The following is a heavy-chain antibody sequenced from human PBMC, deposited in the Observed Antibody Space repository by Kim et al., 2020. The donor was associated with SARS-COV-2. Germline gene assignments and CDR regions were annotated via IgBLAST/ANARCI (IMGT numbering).Heavy chain of an antibody. CDR3: ARDHCSDGSCYTVYFDY. Sequence: ASVKVSCKASGYRFTSYGISWVRQAPGQGLEWMGWVSTYNADTTYAQMVQDRVIRTTDTSTSTAYMELKSLTSDDTAFYYCARDHCSDGSCYTVYFDYWGQGTLVTVSS. J-gene: IGHJ4*02. CDR2: VSTYNADT. D-gene: IGHD2-15*01. CDR1: GYRFTSYG. V-gene: IGHV1-18*01.